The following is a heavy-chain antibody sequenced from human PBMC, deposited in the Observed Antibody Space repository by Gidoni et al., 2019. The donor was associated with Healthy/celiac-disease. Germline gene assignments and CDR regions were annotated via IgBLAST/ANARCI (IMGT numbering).Heavy chain of an antibody. D-gene: IGHD6-13*01. CDR1: GFTFSGSA. Sequence: EVQLVESGGGLVQPGGSLKLSCAASGFTFSGSAMHGVRQASGKGLEWVGRIRSKANSYATASAASLKGRFTISRDDSKNTAYLQMNSLKTEDTAVYYCTRSYTSSWIDAFDIWGQGTMVTVSS. J-gene: IGHJ3*02. CDR3: TRSYTSSWIDAFDI. V-gene: IGHV3-73*01. CDR2: IRSKANSYAT.